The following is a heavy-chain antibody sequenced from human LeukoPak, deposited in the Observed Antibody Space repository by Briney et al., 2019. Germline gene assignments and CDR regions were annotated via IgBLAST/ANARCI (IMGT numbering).Heavy chain of an antibody. J-gene: IGHJ6*02. Sequence: ASVRVSCKASGYTFTGHYMHWVRQAPGQGLEWMGWIDPNSGHTNFAQKFQGRVTMTRDTSITTAYMELSGLRSDDTALYYCARDQSFSGEFQGYHAMGVWGLRTTVTFSS. CDR2: IDPNSGHT. CDR1: GYTFTGHY. D-gene: IGHD3-10*01. CDR3: ARDQSFSGEFQGYHAMGV. V-gene: IGHV1-2*02.